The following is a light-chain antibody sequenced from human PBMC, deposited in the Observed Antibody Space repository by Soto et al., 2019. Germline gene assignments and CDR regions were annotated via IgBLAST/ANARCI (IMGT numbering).Light chain of an antibody. V-gene: IGKV1-9*01. CDR1: QGIGRY. CDR2: SAS. CDR3: QQLNSYPIT. J-gene: IGKJ5*01. Sequence: IQLTQSPSSLSASVGDRVTITCRASQGIGRYLAWYQQKPGKAPKLLIYSASTLQSGVPSGFTGIGSGTDFTLTISSLQPEDFANYYCQQLNSYPITFGQGTRLEIK.